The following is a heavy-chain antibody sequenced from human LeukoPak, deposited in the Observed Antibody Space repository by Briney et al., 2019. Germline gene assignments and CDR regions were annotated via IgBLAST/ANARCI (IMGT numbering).Heavy chain of an antibody. CDR3: ARGYCSGGSCYSDY. CDR2: IYYSGST. V-gene: IGHV4-59*01. J-gene: IGHJ4*02. Sequence: TSETLSLTCTVSGGSISSYYWSWIRQRPGKGLEWIGYIYYSGSTNYNPSLKSRVTISVDTSKNQFSLKLSSVTAADTAVYYCARGYCSGGSCYSDYWGQGTLVTVSS. D-gene: IGHD2-15*01. CDR1: GGSISSYY.